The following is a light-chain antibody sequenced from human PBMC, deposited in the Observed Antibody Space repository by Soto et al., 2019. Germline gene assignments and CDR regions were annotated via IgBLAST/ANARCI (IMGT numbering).Light chain of an antibody. J-gene: IGKJ2*01. CDR2: AAS. CDR3: QQSYSTPPYT. V-gene: IGKV1-39*01. CDR1: QSISSY. Sequence: DIPMTQSPSSLSASVGDRVTITCRASQSISSYLNWYQQKPGKAPKLLIYAASSLQSGVPSRFSGSGAGTDFTLTISSRQPEDFATYYCQQSYSTPPYTFGQGTKLEIK.